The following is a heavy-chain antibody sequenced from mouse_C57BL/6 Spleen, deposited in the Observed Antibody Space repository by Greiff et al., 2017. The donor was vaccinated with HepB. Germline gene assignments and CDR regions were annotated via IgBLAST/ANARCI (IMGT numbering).Heavy chain of an antibody. CDR3: ASHYGNYVGFAY. V-gene: IGHV1-63*01. J-gene: IGHJ3*01. Sequence: QVQLKQSGAELVRPGTSVKMSCKASGYTFTNYWIGWAKQRPGHGLEWIGDIYPGGGYTNYNEKFKGKATLTADKSSSTAYMQFSSLTSEDSALYYGASHYGNYVGFAYWGQGTLVTVSA. D-gene: IGHD2-1*01. CDR2: IYPGGGYT. CDR1: GYTFTNYW.